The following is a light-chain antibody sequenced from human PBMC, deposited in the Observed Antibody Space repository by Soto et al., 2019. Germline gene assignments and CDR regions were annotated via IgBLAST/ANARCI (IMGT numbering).Light chain of an antibody. Sequence: QSVLTQPPSVSGAPGQRVTISCTGSSSNIGAGYDVHWYQQLPGTAPKLLIYGNSNRPSGVPDRFSGSKSGTSASLAITGIQDEDGADYSCRPYDSRRSVYVVFGGGTKLPVI. CDR2: GNS. CDR3: RPYDSRRSVYVV. J-gene: IGLJ2*01. CDR1: SSNIGAGYD. V-gene: IGLV1-40*01.